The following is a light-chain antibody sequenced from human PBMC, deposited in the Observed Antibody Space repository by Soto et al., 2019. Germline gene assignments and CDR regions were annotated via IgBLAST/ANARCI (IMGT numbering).Light chain of an antibody. J-gene: IGKJ4*01. V-gene: IGKV3-15*01. CDR3: QQYDSWPLT. CDR1: HSVDTS. Sequence: PGDRATLSCKTSHSVDTSLAWYQQKPGQAPRLLVHGASTRATGIPATFTGSGSGTEFTLPISSLQSEDFAIYYCQQYDSWPLTFGGGTKVEIK. CDR2: GAS.